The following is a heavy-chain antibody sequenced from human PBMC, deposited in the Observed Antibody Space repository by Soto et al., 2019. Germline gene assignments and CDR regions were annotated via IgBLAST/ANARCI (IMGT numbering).Heavy chain of an antibody. D-gene: IGHD6-13*01. CDR3: AKDGDVAAAGYYFDY. V-gene: IGHV3-30*18. Sequence: QVQLVESGGGVVQPGRSRRLSCAASGFPFSSYGMHWVRQAPGKGLEWVAVISHDGNDKYHADSVKGRFTISRDNSKNTLYLEMNSLRLEDTAVYYCAKDGDVAAAGYYFDYWGRGTLVTVSS. J-gene: IGHJ4*02. CDR1: GFPFSSYG. CDR2: ISHDGNDK.